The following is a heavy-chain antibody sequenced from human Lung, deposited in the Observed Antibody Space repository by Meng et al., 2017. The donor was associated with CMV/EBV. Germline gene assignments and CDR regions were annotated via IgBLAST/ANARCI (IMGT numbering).Heavy chain of an antibody. V-gene: IGHV4-34*01. CDR1: GGSFSGYY. D-gene: IGHD3-3*01. CDR2: INHSGRT. J-gene: IGHJ4*02. Sequence: SXTXXLTXXVYGGSFSGYYWSWIRQPPGRGLEWIGEINHSGRTNYNPSLKSRVTISVDTSKNQLSLKLSSVTAADTAVYYCARGGLRFLEYLNDHDYWGQGTLVXVSS. CDR3: ARGGLRFLEYLNDHDY.